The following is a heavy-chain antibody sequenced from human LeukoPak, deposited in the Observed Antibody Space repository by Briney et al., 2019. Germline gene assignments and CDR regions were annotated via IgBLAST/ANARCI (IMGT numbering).Heavy chain of an antibody. Sequence: ASVKVSCKASGCTFTGHYIHWVRQAPGQGLEWMGWINPNSGDTHYAQNFQGRVTMTRDTSISTAYMELSRLRSDDTAMYYCARGSTVGATESLGFDYWGQGTPVTVSS. CDR2: INPNSGDT. D-gene: IGHD1-26*01. CDR3: ARGSTVGATESLGFDY. V-gene: IGHV1-2*02. J-gene: IGHJ4*02. CDR1: GCTFTGHY.